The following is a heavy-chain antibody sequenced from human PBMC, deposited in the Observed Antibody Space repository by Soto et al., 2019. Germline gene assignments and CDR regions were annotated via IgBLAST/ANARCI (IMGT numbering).Heavy chain of an antibody. CDR1: GFTFSSYG. CDR3: ASDGGYSYGMDA. V-gene: IGHV3-33*01. CDR2: IWYDGSNK. Sequence: QVQLVESGGGVVQPGRSLRLSCAASGFTFSSYGMHWVRQAPGKGLEWVAVIWYDGSNKYYADSVKGRFTISRDNSKNTLYLQMNSLRAEDTAVYYCASDGGYSYGMDAWGQGTTVTVSS. D-gene: IGHD3-16*01. J-gene: IGHJ6*02.